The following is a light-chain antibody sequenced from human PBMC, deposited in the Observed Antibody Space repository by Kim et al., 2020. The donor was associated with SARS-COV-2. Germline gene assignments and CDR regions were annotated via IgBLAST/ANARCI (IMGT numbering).Light chain of an antibody. Sequence: TLVPTSCSITGAVTRAHYPHWFQQNPGPAPPPLIYNTSHPPSWPPARFSGSLLGVNASLPLSGAQPDDEAYYYCLLSYIGPRLWVFGGGTQLTVL. J-gene: IGLJ3*02. CDR3: LLSYIGPRLWV. CDR1: TGAVTRAHY. V-gene: IGLV7-46*01. CDR2: NTS.